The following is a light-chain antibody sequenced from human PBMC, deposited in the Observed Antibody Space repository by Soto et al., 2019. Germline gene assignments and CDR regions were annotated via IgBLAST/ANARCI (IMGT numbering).Light chain of an antibody. J-gene: IGKJ3*01. CDR3: QQRSNWPLT. Sequence: EIVLTQSPATLSLSPGERATLSCRASQSVSSYLAWYQQKPGQAPRLLIYDASNRATGIPARFSGSGSVTDFTLAISSLEPEDVAVYYGQQRSNWPLTFGPGTKVDIK. CDR2: DAS. CDR1: QSVSSY. V-gene: IGKV3-11*01.